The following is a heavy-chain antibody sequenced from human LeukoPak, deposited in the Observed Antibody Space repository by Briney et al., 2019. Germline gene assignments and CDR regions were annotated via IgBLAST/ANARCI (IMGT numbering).Heavy chain of an antibody. V-gene: IGHV3-23*01. Sequence: GGSLRLSCAASGFTFSSYAMSWVRQAPGKGLEWVSAISGSGGSTHYADSVKGRFTISRDNSKNTLYLQMNSLRADDTAVYYCAKGRAKATVTARDHWGQGTLATVSS. J-gene: IGHJ4*02. CDR2: ISGSGGST. CDR3: AKGRAKATVTARDH. D-gene: IGHD4-17*01. CDR1: GFTFSSYA.